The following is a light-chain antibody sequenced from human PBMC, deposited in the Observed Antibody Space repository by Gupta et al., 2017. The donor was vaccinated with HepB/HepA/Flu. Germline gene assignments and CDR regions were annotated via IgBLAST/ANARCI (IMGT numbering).Light chain of an antibody. CDR3: CSYAGRSSVI. CDR2: GVT. V-gene: IGLV2-23*02. Sequence: QSALTQPASVSGSPGQSITISCTGTSSDVGGYNIVSWFQQYPGKAPKLIIYGVTKRPSGISSRFSGSKSGNTASLTISGRQSEDEADYFCCSYAGRSSVIFGGGTKLAVL. J-gene: IGLJ2*01. CDR1: SSDVGGYNI.